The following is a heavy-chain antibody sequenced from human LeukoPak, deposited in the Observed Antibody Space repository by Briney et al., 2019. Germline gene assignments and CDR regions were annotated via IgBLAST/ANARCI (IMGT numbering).Heavy chain of an antibody. Sequence: GGSLRLSCAASGSTFSICAMGWVRQAPGKGLEWVSLIDSSGGGTYYTDSVKGRFTISRDNSKNMLYLQMNSLRAEDTAIFYCAKAAGSGWSQDYFDHWGRGTLVTVSS. CDR1: GSTFSICA. D-gene: IGHD6-19*01. J-gene: IGHJ4*02. CDR3: AKAAGSGWSQDYFDH. CDR2: IDSSGGGT. V-gene: IGHV3-23*01.